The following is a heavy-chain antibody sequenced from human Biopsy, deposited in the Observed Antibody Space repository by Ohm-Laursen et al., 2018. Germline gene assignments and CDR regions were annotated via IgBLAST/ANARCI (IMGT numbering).Heavy chain of an antibody. CDR1: GFTFDDYA. Sequence: SLRLSCTASGFTFDDYAMHWVRQAPGKGLEWVSGISWNIDSIGYADSVKGRFTISRDNAKKSLYLQMNSLRAEDTALYYCAKDRYTGKYYYYYGMDVWGQGTTVSVSS. CDR2: ISWNIDSI. CDR3: AKDRYTGKYYYYYGMDV. D-gene: IGHD1-14*01. V-gene: IGHV3-9*01. J-gene: IGHJ6*02.